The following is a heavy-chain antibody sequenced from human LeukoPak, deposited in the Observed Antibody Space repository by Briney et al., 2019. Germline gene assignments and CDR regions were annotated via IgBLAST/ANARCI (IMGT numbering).Heavy chain of an antibody. CDR1: DGSIRTYY. J-gene: IGHJ6*02. Sequence: SETLSLTCSVSDGSIRTYYWSWIRQPPGKGLEWIGYISYSGSTKFNPSLESRVTMSVDTSRNQFSLKLNSVTAADTAVYYCARDRTVITNAVYFYGMDVWGQGTTVTVSS. V-gene: IGHV4-59*01. D-gene: IGHD4-11*01. CDR3: ARDRTVITNAVYFYGMDV. CDR2: ISYSGST.